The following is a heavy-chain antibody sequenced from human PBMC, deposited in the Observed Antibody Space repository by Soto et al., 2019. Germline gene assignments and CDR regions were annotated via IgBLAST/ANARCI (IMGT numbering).Heavy chain of an antibody. CDR3: ARQFHYDILTGYYKRMYYFDY. D-gene: IGHD3-9*01. J-gene: IGHJ4*02. CDR1: GGSISSGGYS. Sequence: SETLSLTCAVSGGSISSGGYSWSWIRQPPGKGLEWIGYIYDSGSTYYNPSLKSRVTISVDTSKNQFSLKLSSVTAADTAVYYFARQFHYDILTGYYKRMYYFDYWGQGTLVTVSS. V-gene: IGHV4-30-2*01. CDR2: IYDSGST.